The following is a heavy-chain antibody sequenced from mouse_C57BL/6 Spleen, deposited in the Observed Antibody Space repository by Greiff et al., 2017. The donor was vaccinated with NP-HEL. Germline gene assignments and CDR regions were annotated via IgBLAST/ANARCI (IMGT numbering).Heavy chain of an antibody. Sequence: QVQLQQSGPGLVAPSQSLSITCTVSGFSLTSYGVDWVRQSPGKGLEWLGVIWGVGSTNYNLAIKSRLSISKDNSKSQVFLKMNSLQTDDTAMYYCASSGAGTTWFAYWGQGTLVTVSA. J-gene: IGHJ3*01. V-gene: IGHV2-6*01. CDR2: IWGVGST. CDR1: GFSLTSYG. D-gene: IGHD3-3*01. CDR3: ASSGAGTTWFAY.